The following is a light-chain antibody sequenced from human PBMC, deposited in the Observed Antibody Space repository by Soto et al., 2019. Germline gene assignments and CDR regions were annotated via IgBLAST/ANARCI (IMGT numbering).Light chain of an antibody. Sequence: QSALTQPASVSGSPGQPITISCTGTSSDVGAYNYVSWYQLHPGKAPKLMIYEVNNRPSGVPDRFSGSKSGNTASLSVSGLQAEDEADYYCSSYAGSNNLYVFGTGTKVTVL. CDR2: EVN. V-gene: IGLV2-8*01. CDR1: SSDVGAYNY. J-gene: IGLJ1*01. CDR3: SSYAGSNNLYV.